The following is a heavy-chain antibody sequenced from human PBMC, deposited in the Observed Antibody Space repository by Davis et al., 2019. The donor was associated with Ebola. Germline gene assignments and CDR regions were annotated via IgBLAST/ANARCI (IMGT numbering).Heavy chain of an antibody. CDR2: VSGSGSST. D-gene: IGHD2-2*01. CDR1: GFTFTNYA. CDR3: AKGLYCSSSTCHEGGWFGP. V-gene: IGHV3-23*01. Sequence: GESLKISCAASGFTFTNYAMSWVRQAPGKGLEWFSSVSGSGSSTYGTDSVKGRFTISRDNSKNTLYLQMHSLRAEDTAVYYCAKGLYCSSSTCHEGGWFGPWGQGTLVTVSS. J-gene: IGHJ5*02.